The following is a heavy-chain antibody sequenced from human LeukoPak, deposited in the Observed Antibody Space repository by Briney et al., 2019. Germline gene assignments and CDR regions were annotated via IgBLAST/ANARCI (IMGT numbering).Heavy chain of an antibody. CDR3: ARVHYDSSGSPMYYFDY. Sequence: ASVKVSCKASGGTFSSYAISWVRQAPGQGLEWMGRIIPILGIANYAQKFQGRVTITADKSTSTAHMELSSLRSEDTAVYYCARVHYDSSGSPMYYFDYWGQGTLVTVSS. CDR2: IIPILGIA. D-gene: IGHD3-22*01. V-gene: IGHV1-69*04. CDR1: GGTFSSYA. J-gene: IGHJ4*02.